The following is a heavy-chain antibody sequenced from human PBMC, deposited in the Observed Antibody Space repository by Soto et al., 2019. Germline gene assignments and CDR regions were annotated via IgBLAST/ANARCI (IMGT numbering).Heavy chain of an antibody. D-gene: IGHD2-8*01. CDR1: GFTFSSYG. Sequence: GGSLRLSCAASGFTFSSYGMHWVRQAPGKGLEWVAVIWYDGSNKYYADSVKGRFTISRDNSKNTLYLQMNSLRAEDTAVYYCAGGGGRYCTNGVCIYMDVWGKGTTVTVSS. CDR2: IWYDGSNK. V-gene: IGHV3-33*01. J-gene: IGHJ6*03. CDR3: AGGGGRYCTNGVCIYMDV.